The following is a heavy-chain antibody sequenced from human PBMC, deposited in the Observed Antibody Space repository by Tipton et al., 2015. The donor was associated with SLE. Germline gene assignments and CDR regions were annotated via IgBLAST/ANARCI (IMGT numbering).Heavy chain of an antibody. CDR3: ARGLRRAAKGYYYMDV. CDR1: GCSISSGSYY. V-gene: IGHV4-61*02. Sequence: TLSLTCTVSGCSISSGSYYWSWIRQPAGKGLEWIGRIYTSGSTNYNPSLKSRVTISVDTSKNQFSLKLSSVTAADTAVYYCARGLRRAAKGYYYMDVWGKGTTVTVSS. J-gene: IGHJ6*03. CDR2: IYTSGST. D-gene: IGHD2-15*01.